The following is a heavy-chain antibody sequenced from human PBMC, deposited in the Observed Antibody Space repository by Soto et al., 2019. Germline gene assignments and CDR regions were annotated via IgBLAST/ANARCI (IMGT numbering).Heavy chain of an antibody. V-gene: IGHV3-23*01. J-gene: IGHJ4*02. CDR1: GFTFSSYA. CDR2: ISGSGGST. Sequence: PGGSLRLSCAASGFTFSSYAMSWVRQAPGKGLEWVSAISGSGGSTYYADSVKGRFTISRDNSKNTLYLQMNSLRAEDTAVYYCAKDGYNWKYLRSPFDYWGQGTLVTVSS. CDR3: AKDGYNWKYLRSPFDY. D-gene: IGHD1-7*01.